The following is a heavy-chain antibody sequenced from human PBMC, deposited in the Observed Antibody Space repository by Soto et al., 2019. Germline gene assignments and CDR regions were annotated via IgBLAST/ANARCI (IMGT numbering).Heavy chain of an antibody. CDR3: ARGLITGSHYSGGWYYFDS. J-gene: IGHJ4*02. V-gene: IGHV4-34*01. CDR2: INHSGSA. Sequence: PSETLSLTCAVYGGSFSGHIWTWIRQTPGKGLQWIGQINHSGSASYNPSLKSRVTISVHTSNSQFSLELSSVTAADTAVYYCARGLITGSHYSGGWYYFDSWGQGTQVTVPQ. CDR1: GGSFSGHI. D-gene: IGHD6-19*01.